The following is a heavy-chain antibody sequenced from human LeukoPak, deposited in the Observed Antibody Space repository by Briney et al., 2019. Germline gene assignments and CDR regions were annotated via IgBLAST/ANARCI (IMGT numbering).Heavy chain of an antibody. CDR3: ARKLAAADPNY. J-gene: IGHJ4*02. Sequence: GGSLRLSCAASGFTFSSYAMHWVRQAPGKGLEWVAVISYDGSNKYYADSVKGRFTISRDNSKNTLYLQINSLRAEDTAVYYCARKLAAADPNYWGQGTLVTVSS. V-gene: IGHV3-30-3*01. CDR1: GFTFSSYA. D-gene: IGHD6-13*01. CDR2: ISYDGSNK.